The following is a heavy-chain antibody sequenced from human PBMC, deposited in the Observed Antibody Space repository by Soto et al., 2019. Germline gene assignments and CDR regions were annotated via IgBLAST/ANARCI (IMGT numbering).Heavy chain of an antibody. Sequence: SETLSLTCTVSGGSISSGGYYWSWIRQHPGKGLEWIGYIYYSGSTYYNPSLKSRVTISVDTSKNQFSLKLSSVTAADTAVYYCARDLRDIVVVPAASANYYYYYMDVWGKGTTVTVSS. CDR1: GGSISSGGYY. CDR2: IYYSGST. D-gene: IGHD2-2*01. V-gene: IGHV4-31*03. J-gene: IGHJ6*03. CDR3: ARDLRDIVVVPAASANYYYYYMDV.